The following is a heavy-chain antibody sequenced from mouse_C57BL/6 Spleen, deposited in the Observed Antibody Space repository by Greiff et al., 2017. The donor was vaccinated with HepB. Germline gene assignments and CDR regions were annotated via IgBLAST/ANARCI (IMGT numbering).Heavy chain of an antibody. Sequence: VKVVESGAELVRPGASVTLSCKASGYTFTDYEMHWVKQTPVHGLEWIGAIDPETGGTAYNQKFKGKAILTADKSSSTAYMELRSLTSEDSAVYYCTPRFAYWGQGTLVTVSA. CDR1: GYTFTDYE. V-gene: IGHV1-15*01. J-gene: IGHJ3*01. CDR2: IDPETGGT. CDR3: TPRFAY.